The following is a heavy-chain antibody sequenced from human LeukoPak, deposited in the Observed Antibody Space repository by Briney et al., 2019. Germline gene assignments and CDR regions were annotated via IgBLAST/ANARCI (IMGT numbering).Heavy chain of an antibody. CDR3: ASSNVVVAATLVHY. CDR1: GYSFTSYW. Sequence: GESLKTPWKGSGYSFTSYWISWVPQIPGKGLEWIRLFYPGESDTRYSRSFQGQVTISADKSIRTAYLQWRSLKASDTAMYYCASSNVVVAATLVHYWGQGTLVTVSS. D-gene: IGHD2-15*01. J-gene: IGHJ4*02. CDR2: FYPGESDT. V-gene: IGHV5-51*01.